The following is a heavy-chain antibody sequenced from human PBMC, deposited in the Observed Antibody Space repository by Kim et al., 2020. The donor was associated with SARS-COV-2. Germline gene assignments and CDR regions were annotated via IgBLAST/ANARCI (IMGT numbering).Heavy chain of an antibody. Sequence: GESLKISCKGSGYSFANYWIGWVRQMPGRGLEWMGIIYPGDSDTRYSPSFQGQVTISADMSIRTAYLQWNSLKASDTAMYYCARHPVIGSSPGYWYFDLW. CDR2: IYPGDSDT. CDR1: GYSFANYW. CDR3: ARHPVIGSSPGYWYFDL. V-gene: IGHV5-51*01. J-gene: IGHJ2*01. D-gene: IGHD6-6*01.